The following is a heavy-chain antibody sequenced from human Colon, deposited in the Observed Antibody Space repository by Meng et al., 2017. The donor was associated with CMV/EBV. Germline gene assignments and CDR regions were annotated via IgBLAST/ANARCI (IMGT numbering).Heavy chain of an antibody. CDR1: GFGFHEFA. CDR2: ISFDGSEH. CDR3: AGFWGSDY. J-gene: IGHJ4*01. V-gene: IGHV3-30*04. D-gene: IGHD7-27*01. Sequence: GGSLRLSCVASGFGFHEFAMNWVRLTPDKALEWVAKISFDGSEHYYTPSVEGRFTVSRDNSEKTLYLQMTSLRPEDTGIYFCAGFWGSDYWGHGTQVTVSS.